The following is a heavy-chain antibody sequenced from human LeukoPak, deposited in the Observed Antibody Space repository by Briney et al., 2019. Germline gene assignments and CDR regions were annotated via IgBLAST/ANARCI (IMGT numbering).Heavy chain of an antibody. V-gene: IGHV4-38-2*02. CDR1: GYSISSGYY. Sequence: PSETLSLTCNVSGYSISSGYYWGWIRQSPWKGLEWIGFVYYTGSTKYNPSLKSRVTISVDASKSQFSLKLTSVTAADTAVYYCARDRGSGTLNNWFDPWGQGTLVTVSS. CDR3: ARDRGSGTLNNWFDP. J-gene: IGHJ5*02. CDR2: VYYTGST. D-gene: IGHD3-10*01.